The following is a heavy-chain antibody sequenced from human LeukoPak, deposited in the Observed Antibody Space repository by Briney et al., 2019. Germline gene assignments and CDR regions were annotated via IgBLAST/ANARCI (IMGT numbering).Heavy chain of an antibody. V-gene: IGHV4-38-2*01. CDR2: IYHSGST. J-gene: IGHJ6*03. Sequence: SETLSLTCAVSGYSISSGYYWGWIRQPPGKGLEWIGSIYHSGSTYYNPSLKSRVTISVDTSKNQSSLTLSSVTAADTAVYYCARGPSAEYYDFWSGHRAYYYYYYMDVWGKGTTVTVPS. CDR3: ARGPSAEYYDFWSGHRAYYYYYYMDV. CDR1: GYSISSGYY. D-gene: IGHD3-3*01.